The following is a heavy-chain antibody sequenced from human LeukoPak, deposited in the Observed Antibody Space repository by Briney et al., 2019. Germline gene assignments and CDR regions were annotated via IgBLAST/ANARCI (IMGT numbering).Heavy chain of an antibody. CDR2: IYHSGTT. V-gene: IGHV4-30-2*01. D-gene: IGHD1-1*01. J-gene: IGHJ5*02. CDR1: GGSISSGGES. CDR3: ARNYWNDPYNWFDP. Sequence: PSQTLSLTCAVSGGSISSGGESWSWIRQPQGKGLEWVGYIYHSGTTYYNPSLKSRITISIDRSKNQFSLKLSSVTAADTAVYYCARNYWNDPYNWFDPWGQGTLVTVSS.